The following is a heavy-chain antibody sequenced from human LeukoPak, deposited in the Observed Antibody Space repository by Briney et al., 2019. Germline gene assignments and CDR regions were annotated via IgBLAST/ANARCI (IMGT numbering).Heavy chain of an antibody. D-gene: IGHD2-15*01. CDR2: IHNSGST. Sequence: SDTLSLTCNVSVGSISTYYWSWIRQPPGKGLEWIGFIHNSGSTNNNPPLKSRVIISVDTAKNQFALKLSSVTAADTAVYYCARGGSKVFDYWGQGSLVIVSS. V-gene: IGHV4-59*08. J-gene: IGHJ4*02. CDR3: ARGGSKVFDY. CDR1: VGSISTYY.